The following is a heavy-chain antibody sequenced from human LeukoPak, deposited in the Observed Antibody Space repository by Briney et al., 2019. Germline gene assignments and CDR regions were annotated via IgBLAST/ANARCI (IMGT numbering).Heavy chain of an antibody. V-gene: IGHV4-39*01. J-gene: IGHJ5*02. Sequence: SETLSLTCTVSGGSISSTSYYWGWIRQPPGKGLEWIGSIYYSGSTYYNPSLRSRVTISVDTSKNQFSLELSSVTAADTAVYYCARVGSSWYSSTRFYNWFDPWGQGTLVTVSS. D-gene: IGHD6-13*01. CDR2: IYYSGST. CDR1: GGSISSTSYY. CDR3: ARVGSSWYSSTRFYNWFDP.